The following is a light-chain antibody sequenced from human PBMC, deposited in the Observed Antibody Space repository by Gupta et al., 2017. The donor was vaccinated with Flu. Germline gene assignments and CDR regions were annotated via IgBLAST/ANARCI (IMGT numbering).Light chain of an antibody. CDR2: AAS. V-gene: IGKV3-20*01. Sequence: LLTQSPCTLSLSPGERATLSCKARQSVTSNYLAWYQQKPGQAPRLLIYAASSRATGVPDRFSGSGSGTQFTLTITSLEPEDFAVYYCQQYCSSRLTFGQGTKMEIK. CDR1: QSVTSNY. J-gene: IGKJ2*01. CDR3: QQYCSSRLT.